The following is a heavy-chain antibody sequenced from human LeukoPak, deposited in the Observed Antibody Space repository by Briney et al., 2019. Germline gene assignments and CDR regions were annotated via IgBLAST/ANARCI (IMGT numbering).Heavy chain of an antibody. J-gene: IGHJ4*02. CDR2: ISGSGGST. D-gene: IGHD6-13*01. CDR1: GFTFSRYA. CDR3: AHVAGWAADGTYYFDY. Sequence: GGSLRLYCAASGFTFSRYAMSWVRQAPGKGLEWVSAISGSGGSTYYADSVKGRFTISRDNSKNTLYLQMNSLRAEDTVVSYCAHVAGWAADGTYYFDYWGQGTLVTVSS. V-gene: IGHV3-23*01.